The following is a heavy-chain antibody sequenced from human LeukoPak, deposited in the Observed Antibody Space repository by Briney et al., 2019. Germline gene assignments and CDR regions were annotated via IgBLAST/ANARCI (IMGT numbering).Heavy chain of an antibody. V-gene: IGHV3-21*01. D-gene: IGHD2-15*01. Sequence: GGSLRLSCAASGFTFSSYSMNWVRQAPGKGLEWVSSISSSSSYIYYADSVKGRFTISRDNAKNSLYLQMNSLRGEDTAVYYCARDPIYCSGGSCSDYWGQGTLVTVSS. CDR1: GFTFSSYS. CDR2: ISSSSSYI. CDR3: ARDPIYCSGGSCSDY. J-gene: IGHJ4*02.